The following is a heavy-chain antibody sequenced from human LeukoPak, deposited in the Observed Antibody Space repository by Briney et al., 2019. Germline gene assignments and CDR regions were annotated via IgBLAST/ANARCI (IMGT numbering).Heavy chain of an antibody. CDR3: ARDSSRIGPMGENPYFDY. J-gene: IGHJ4*02. V-gene: IGHV6-1*01. CDR1: GDSVSSNSAA. D-gene: IGHD3-16*01. Sequence: SQTLSLTCAISGDSVSSNSAAWNWIRQSPSGGLEWLGRTYYRSKWYNDYAVSVKSRITINPDTSKNQFSLQLNSVTPEDTAVYYCARDSSRIGPMGENPYFDYWGQGTLVTVSS. CDR2: TYYRSKWYN.